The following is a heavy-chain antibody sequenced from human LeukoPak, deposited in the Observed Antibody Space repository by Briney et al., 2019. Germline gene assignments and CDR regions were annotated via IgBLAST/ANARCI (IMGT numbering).Heavy chain of an antibody. CDR2: INPNSGDT. Sequence: ASVRVSCKASGYPFTDQFINWVRQAPGRGLEWMGWINPNSGDTNYEQRFQGRVTMTRDTSISTAYMDLTWLASDDTAVYYCARGELLVDYWGQGTLVTVSS. V-gene: IGHV1-2*02. CDR1: GYPFTDQF. CDR3: ARGELLVDY. J-gene: IGHJ4*02. D-gene: IGHD3-10*01.